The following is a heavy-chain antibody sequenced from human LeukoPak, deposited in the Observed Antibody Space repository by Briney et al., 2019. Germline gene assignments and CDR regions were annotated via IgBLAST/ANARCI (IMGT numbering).Heavy chain of an antibody. J-gene: IGHJ6*02. D-gene: IGHD3-10*01. Sequence: ASVKVSCKASGYTFTGYYMHWVRQAPGQGLEWMGWINPNSGGTNYAQKFQGRVTMTRDTSICTAYMELSRLRSDDTAVYYCARALPGTMVRGPEGPRYYYYGMDVWGQGTTVTVSS. V-gene: IGHV1-2*02. CDR3: ARALPGTMVRGPEGPRYYYYGMDV. CDR1: GYTFTGYY. CDR2: INPNSGGT.